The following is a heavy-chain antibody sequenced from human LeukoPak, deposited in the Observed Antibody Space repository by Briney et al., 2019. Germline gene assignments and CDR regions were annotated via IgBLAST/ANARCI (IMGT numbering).Heavy chain of an antibody. Sequence: GGSLRLSCAASGFTFDSYALSWVRQPPGKGLEWVSTITGNSRSTYYADSVKGRFTISRDNSRNTLYLQMNSLRAEDTAVYYCARVDDSGSWGQGTMVTVSS. CDR1: GFTFDSYA. CDR3: ARVDDSGS. J-gene: IGHJ3*01. CDR2: ITGNSRST. V-gene: IGHV3-23*01. D-gene: IGHD1-26*01.